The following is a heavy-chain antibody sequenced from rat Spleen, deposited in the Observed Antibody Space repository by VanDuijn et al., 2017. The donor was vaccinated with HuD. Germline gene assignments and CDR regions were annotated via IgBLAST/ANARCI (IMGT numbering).Heavy chain of an antibody. V-gene: IGHV3-1*01. CDR3: ARGRSIGTTTDWFAY. CDR2: ISYSGST. CDR1: GYSITSNY. D-gene: IGHD1-5*01. Sequence: EVQLQESGPGLVKPSQSLSLTCSVTGYSITSNYWGWIRKFPGNKMEWMGYISYSGSTSYNPSLKSRISITRDTSKNQFFLQLNSVTTEDTATYYCARGRSIGTTTDWFAYWGQGTLVTVSS. J-gene: IGHJ3*01.